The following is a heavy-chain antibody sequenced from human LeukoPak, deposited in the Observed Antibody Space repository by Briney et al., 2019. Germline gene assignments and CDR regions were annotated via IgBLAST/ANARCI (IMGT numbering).Heavy chain of an antibody. Sequence: GESLKISCKGSGYSFTSYWIGWVRQMPGKGLEWMGIIYPGDSDTRYSPSFQGQVTISADKSISTAYLQWSSLKASDTAMYYCARLGGYGSGSMGYYYYGTDVWGKGTTVTVSS. V-gene: IGHV5-51*01. CDR1: GYSFTSYW. J-gene: IGHJ6*04. CDR3: ARLGGYGSGSMGYYYYGTDV. CDR2: IYPGDSDT. D-gene: IGHD3-10*01.